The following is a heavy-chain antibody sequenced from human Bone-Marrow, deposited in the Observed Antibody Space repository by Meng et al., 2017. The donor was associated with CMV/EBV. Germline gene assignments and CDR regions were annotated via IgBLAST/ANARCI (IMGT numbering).Heavy chain of an antibody. J-gene: IGHJ4*02. CDR2: INPNSGGT. D-gene: IGHD3-22*01. CDR1: GYTFTGYY. Sequence: KASGYTFTGYYMHWVRQDPGQGLEWMGWINPNSGGTNDAQKFQGRVTMTRDTSISTAYMELSRLRSDDTAVYYCARSLDYDSSGSYYWGQGTLVTVSS. V-gene: IGHV1-2*02. CDR3: ARSLDYDSSGSYY.